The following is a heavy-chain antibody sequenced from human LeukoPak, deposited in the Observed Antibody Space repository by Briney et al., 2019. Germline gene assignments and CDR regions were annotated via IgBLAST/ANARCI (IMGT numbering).Heavy chain of an antibody. CDR3: ARDPLSSSSFDL. CDR1: GFTFSSYS. J-gene: IGHJ4*02. D-gene: IGHD6-13*01. V-gene: IGHV3-48*01. CDR2: ISSLSGTI. Sequence: PGGSLRLSCAASGFTFSSYSMNWVRQAPGEGLEWVSYISSLSGTIYYADSVKGRFTISRDNAKNSLYLQMDSLRAEDTAVYYCARDPLSSSSFDLWGQGTLVTVSS.